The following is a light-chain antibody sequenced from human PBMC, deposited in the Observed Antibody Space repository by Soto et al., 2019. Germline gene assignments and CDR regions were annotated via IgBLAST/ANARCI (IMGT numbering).Light chain of an antibody. V-gene: IGLV2-18*02. CDR2: EVS. CDR3: TSFTPSNTVV. CDR1: SSDVGSYNR. J-gene: IGLJ2*01. Sequence: QSALTQPPSVSGSPGQSVTISCTGTSSDVGSYNRVSWFRQPPGTAPKHIIYEVSNRPSGVPDRFSGSKSGNTASLTISGLRAEDEAVYYCTSFTPSNTVVFGGGTKRTVL.